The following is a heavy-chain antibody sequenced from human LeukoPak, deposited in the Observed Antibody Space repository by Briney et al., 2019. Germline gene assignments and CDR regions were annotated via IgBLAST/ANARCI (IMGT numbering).Heavy chain of an antibody. CDR2: ISGSGGST. CDR1: GFTFSSYA. J-gene: IGHJ4*02. D-gene: IGHD1-20*01. V-gene: IGHV3-23*01. Sequence: GGSLRLSCAASGFTFSSYAMSWVRQAPGKGLEWVSAISGSGGSTYYADSVKGRFTISRDNAKNSLYLQMNSLRAEDTALYYCARGHNWNAGADYWGQGTLVTVSS. CDR3: ARGHNWNAGADY.